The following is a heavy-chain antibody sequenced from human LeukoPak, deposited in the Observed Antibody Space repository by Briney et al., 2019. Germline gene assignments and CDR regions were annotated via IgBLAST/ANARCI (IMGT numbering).Heavy chain of an antibody. CDR1: GGSFSGYY. CDR3: ARGTAFDY. Sequence: PSETLSLTCAVYGGSFSGYYWSWIRQPPGKGLEWIGEINHSGSTNYNPSLKSRVTISVDTSKNQFSLKLSSVTAADTAVYYCARGTAFDYWGQGTLVTVSS. V-gene: IGHV4-34*01. CDR2: INHSGST. J-gene: IGHJ4*02.